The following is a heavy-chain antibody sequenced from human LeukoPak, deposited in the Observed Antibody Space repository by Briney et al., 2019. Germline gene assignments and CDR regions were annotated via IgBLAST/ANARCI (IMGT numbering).Heavy chain of an antibody. CDR1: RGTFSSYG. CDR2: VIAIFGRV. CDR3: VRGELGDSSGFSFFDY. D-gene: IGHD3-22*01. Sequence: GASVKVSCKASRGTFSSYGISWVRQAPGQGLEWMGGVIAIFGRVKYGQKFQGRATITTDESTSTAYMELSSLTSEDTGVYYCVRGELGDSSGFSFFDYWGQGTLVTVYS. J-gene: IGHJ4*02. V-gene: IGHV1-69*05.